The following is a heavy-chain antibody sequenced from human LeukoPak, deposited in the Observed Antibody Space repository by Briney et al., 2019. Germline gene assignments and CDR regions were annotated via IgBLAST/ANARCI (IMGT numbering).Heavy chain of an antibody. CDR2: IDGSGVKT. D-gene: IGHD4-11*01. J-gene: IGHJ4*02. V-gene: IGHV3-23*01. CDR1: GFTFSTSA. Sequence: GESLRLPCAASGFTFSTSAMRWVRQAPGKGLEWVSSIDGSGVKTYYADSVEGRFTISRDNSKNTLYLQMNSLRAEDTAVYYCAKGVSGPQYYFHYWGQGTLVTVSS. CDR3: AKGVSGPQYYFHY.